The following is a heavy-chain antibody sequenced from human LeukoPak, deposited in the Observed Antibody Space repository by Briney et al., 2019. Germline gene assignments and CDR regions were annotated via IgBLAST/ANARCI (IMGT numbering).Heavy chain of an antibody. CDR3: SKVSVAGIILGY. CDR1: GFTSRSNS. V-gene: IGHV3-23*01. CDR2: ISARGGRT. Sequence: GGSLRLPCAPPGFTSRSNSMSWARQPQGTGLNSAPAISARGGRTYYADSVSGWFTISRENSKSTLYLQMNSLRAEDTAVYYCSKVSVAGIILGYWGQGTLVTVSS. J-gene: IGHJ4*02. D-gene: IGHD6-19*01.